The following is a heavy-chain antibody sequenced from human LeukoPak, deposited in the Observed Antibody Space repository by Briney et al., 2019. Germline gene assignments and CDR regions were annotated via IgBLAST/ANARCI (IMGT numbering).Heavy chain of an antibody. V-gene: IGHV4-59*01. J-gene: IGHJ6*02. CDR1: GGSISSYY. D-gene: IGHD3-16*01. CDR3: ARVPYYDYVWGSSPDYGMDV. Sequence: SETLSLTCTVSGGSISSYYWSWIRQPPGKGLEWIGYIYYSGSTNYNASLKSRGTISVDTSKNQFSLKLSSVTAADTAVYYCARVPYYDYVWGSSPDYGMDVWGQGTTVTVSS. CDR2: IYYSGST.